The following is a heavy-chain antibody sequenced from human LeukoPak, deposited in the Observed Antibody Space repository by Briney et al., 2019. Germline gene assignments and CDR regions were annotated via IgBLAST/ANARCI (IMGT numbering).Heavy chain of an antibody. J-gene: IGHJ4*02. V-gene: IGHV4-38-2*01. Sequence: TTSETLSLTCAVYGGSFSGYYWGWIRQPPGKGLEWIGSIYHSGSTYYNPSLKSRVTISVDTSKNQFSLKLSSVTAADTAVYYCASALTKGELLPFDYWGQGTLVTVSS. CDR3: ASALTKGELLPFDY. D-gene: IGHD1-26*01. CDR1: GGSFSGYY. CDR2: IYHSGST.